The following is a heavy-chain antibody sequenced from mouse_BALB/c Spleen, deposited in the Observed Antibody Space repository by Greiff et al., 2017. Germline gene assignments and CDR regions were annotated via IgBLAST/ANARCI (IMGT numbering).Heavy chain of an antibody. Sequence: QVQLQQPGAELVMPGASVKMSCKASGYTFTDYWMHWVKQRPGQGLEWIGAIDTSDSYTSYNQKFKGKATLTVDESSSTAYMQLSSLTSEDSAVYYCARYYYGSSYSFDYGGQGTTLTVAA. J-gene: IGHJ2*01. CDR3: ARYYYGSSYSFDY. CDR2: IDTSDSYT. V-gene: IGHV1-69*01. D-gene: IGHD1-1*01. CDR1: GYTFTDYW.